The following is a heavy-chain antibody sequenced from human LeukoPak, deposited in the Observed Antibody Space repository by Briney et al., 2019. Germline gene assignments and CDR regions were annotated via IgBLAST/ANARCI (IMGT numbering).Heavy chain of an antibody. D-gene: IGHD6-19*01. CDR1: GGSMTGYY. Sequence: PSETLSLTCTVSGGSMTGYYWSWIRQPAGKGLEWIGRIFTSGSTNYNPSLKSRVTMSVDTSKNHFSLNLTSVTAADTAVYYCARDGSISGWYSGYWGQGTLVTVSS. J-gene: IGHJ4*02. V-gene: IGHV4-4*07. CDR3: ARDGSISGWYSGY. CDR2: IFTSGST.